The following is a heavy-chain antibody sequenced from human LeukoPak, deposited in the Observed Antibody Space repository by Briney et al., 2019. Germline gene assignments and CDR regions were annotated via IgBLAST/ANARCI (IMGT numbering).Heavy chain of an antibody. J-gene: IGHJ3*02. CDR2: ISTYNDDR. D-gene: IGHD3-3*02. V-gene: IGHV1-3*04. CDR3: ARDRSSFSYAFDI. CDR1: GYTFTTYA. Sequence: ASVKVSCKASGYTFTTYAIHWVRQAPGQRLEWMGWISTYNDDRKYSPKFQGTVTITTDTSATTAYLELSSLRSEDTAVYYCARDRSSFSYAFDIWGQGAMVTVSS.